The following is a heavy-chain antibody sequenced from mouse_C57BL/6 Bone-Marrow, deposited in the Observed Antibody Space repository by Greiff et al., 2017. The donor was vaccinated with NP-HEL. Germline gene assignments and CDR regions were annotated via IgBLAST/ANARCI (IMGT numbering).Heavy chain of an antibody. CDR1: GYTFTSYT. D-gene: IGHD2-12*01. J-gene: IGHJ1*03. CDR2: INPSSGYT. CDR3: ARSGIRRYFDV. Sequence: QVQLQQSGAELARPGASVKMSCKASGYTFTSYTMHWVKQRPGQGLEWIGYINPSSGYTKYNQKFKDKATLTADKSSSTAYMQLSSLTSEDSAVYYCARSGIRRYFDVWGTGTTVTVSS. V-gene: IGHV1-4*01.